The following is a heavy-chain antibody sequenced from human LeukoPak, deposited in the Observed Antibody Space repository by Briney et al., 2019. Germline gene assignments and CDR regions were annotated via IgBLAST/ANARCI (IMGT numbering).Heavy chain of an antibody. D-gene: IGHD1-26*01. CDR3: AREGAYIGGSYPFDY. J-gene: IGHJ4*02. CDR2: ISRSGGRT. Sequence: GGSLRLSCAVSGFTFSSYAMHWVRQAPGKGLEYVSAISRSGGRTYYAISVEDRFTISRDNSKNTLYLQMGSLRAEDMAVYYCAREGAYIGGSYPFDYWGQGTLVTVSS. V-gene: IGHV3-64*01. CDR1: GFTFSSYA.